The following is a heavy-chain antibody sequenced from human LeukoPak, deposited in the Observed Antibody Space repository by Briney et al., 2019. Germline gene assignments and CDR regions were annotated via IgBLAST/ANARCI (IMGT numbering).Heavy chain of an antibody. V-gene: IGHV4-38-2*02. J-gene: IGHJ6*03. Sequence: PSETLSLTCTVSGYSISSGYYWGWIRQPPGKGLEWIGSIYYSGSTYYNPSLKSRVTISVDTSKNQFSLKLSSVTAADTAVYYCTTETRYYYYYYYMDVWGKGTTVTVSS. CDR1: GYSISSGYY. CDR3: TTETRYYYYYYYMDV. D-gene: IGHD4-11*01. CDR2: IYYSGST.